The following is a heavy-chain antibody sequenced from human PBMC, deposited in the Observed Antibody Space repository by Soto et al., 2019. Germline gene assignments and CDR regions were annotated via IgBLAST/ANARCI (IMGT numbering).Heavy chain of an antibody. J-gene: IGHJ4*02. V-gene: IGHV3-23*01. CDR2: ISGSGDNT. D-gene: IGHD4-17*01. CDR3: AKRERWPASGPY. CDR1: GFTFSSYS. Sequence: EVQLLESGGGLVQPGGSLRLSCAASGFTFSSYSMTWVRQAPGKGLEWVSDISGSGDNTYYADSVKGRFTISRDNSKNTLDLQMNRLRAEDTALYYCAKRERWPASGPYWGQGTLVTVSS.